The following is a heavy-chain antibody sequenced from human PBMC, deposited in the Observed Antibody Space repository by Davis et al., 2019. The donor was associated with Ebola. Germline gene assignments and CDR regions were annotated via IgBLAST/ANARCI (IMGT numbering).Heavy chain of an antibody. V-gene: IGHV3-7*03. D-gene: IGHD1-26*01. CDR2: MKQDGSEE. J-gene: IGHJ4*02. CDR3: ARSGSYKFDY. CDR1: GFTFSSYW. Sequence: PGGSLRLSCAASGFTFSSYWMSWVRQAPGKGLEWVANMKQDGSEENYVDSVKGRFTISRDNTNNSLYLQMSSLRAEDTAVYYCARSGSYKFDYWGQGTLVTVSS.